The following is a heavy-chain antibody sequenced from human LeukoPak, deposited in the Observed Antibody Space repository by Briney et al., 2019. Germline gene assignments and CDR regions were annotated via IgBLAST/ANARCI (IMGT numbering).Heavy chain of an antibody. Sequence: PSETLSLTCTVSGGSISSHYWSWIRQPPGKGLEWIGYIYYSGSTNYNPSLKSRVTISVDTSKNQFSLKLSSVTAADTAVYYCARWTADPMYDYWGQGTLVTVSP. V-gene: IGHV4-59*11. CDR2: IYYSGST. D-gene: IGHD2-21*02. J-gene: IGHJ4*02. CDR1: GGSISSHY. CDR3: ARWTADPMYDY.